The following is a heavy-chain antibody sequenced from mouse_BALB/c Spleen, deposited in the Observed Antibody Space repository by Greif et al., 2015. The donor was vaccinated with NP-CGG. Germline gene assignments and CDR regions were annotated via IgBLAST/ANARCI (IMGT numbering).Heavy chain of an antibody. Sequence: VQLQQSGAELAKPGASVKMSCKASGYTFTSYWMHWVKQRPGQGLEWIGYINPSTGYTEYNQKFKDKATLTADKSSSTAYMQLSSLTSEDSAVYYCANRYDVWFAYWGQGTLVTVSA. CDR1: GYTFTSYW. CDR2: INPSTGYT. J-gene: IGHJ3*01. CDR3: ANRYDVWFAY. V-gene: IGHV1-7*01. D-gene: IGHD2-14*01.